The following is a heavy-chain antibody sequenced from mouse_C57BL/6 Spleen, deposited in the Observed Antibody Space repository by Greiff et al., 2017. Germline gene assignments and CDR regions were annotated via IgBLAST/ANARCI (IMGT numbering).Heavy chain of an antibody. D-gene: IGHD4-1*01. J-gene: IGHJ1*03. CDR2: IYPGSGST. V-gene: IGHV1-55*01. CDR3: AREAGTSYWYFDV. Sequence: QVQLQQPGAELVKPGASVKMSCKASGYTFTSYWITWVKQRPGQGLEWIGDIYPGSGSTNYNEKFKSTATLPVETSSSTAYMQLSRLTSEDSAVYYCAREAGTSYWYFDVWGTGTTVTVSS. CDR1: GYTFTSYW.